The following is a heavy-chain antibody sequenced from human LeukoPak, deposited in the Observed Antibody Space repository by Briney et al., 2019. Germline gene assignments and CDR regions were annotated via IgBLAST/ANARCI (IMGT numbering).Heavy chain of an antibody. V-gene: IGHV4-39*01. J-gene: IGHJ4*02. D-gene: IGHD3-10*01. Sequence: SETLSLTCTVPGGSTSSSSNYWGWVRQPPGKGLEWIGTIYYSGSTNYNPSLKSRVTISVDTSKNQFSLKVNSVTAADTAVYYCASHRYYYGSGPFDYWGQGTLVTVSS. CDR3: ASHRYYYGSGPFDY. CDR2: IYYSGST. CDR1: GGSTSSSSNY.